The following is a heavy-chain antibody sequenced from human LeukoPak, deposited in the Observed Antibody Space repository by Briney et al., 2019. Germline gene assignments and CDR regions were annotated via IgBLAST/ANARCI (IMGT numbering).Heavy chain of an antibody. CDR3: AKDLHDMITFGGVIGGPDY. D-gene: IGHD3-16*02. V-gene: IGHV3-30*02. Sequence: GGSLRLSCAASGFTFSSYGMHWVRQAPGKGLEWVAFIRYDGSNKYYADSVKGRFTISRDNSKNTLYLQMNSLRAEDTALYYCAKDLHDMITFGGVIGGPDYWGQGTLVTVSS. CDR1: GFTFSSYG. CDR2: IRYDGSNK. J-gene: IGHJ4*02.